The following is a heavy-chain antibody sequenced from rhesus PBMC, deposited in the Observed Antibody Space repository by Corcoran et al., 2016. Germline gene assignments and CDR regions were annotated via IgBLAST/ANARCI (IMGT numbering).Heavy chain of an antibody. J-gene: IGHJ4*01. Sequence: QVQLQESGPGLVKPSETLSLTCAVSGGSVSSSNWWSWIRQPPGKGLGWIGYISGSSGSTYYNPSLKSRVTISTDTSKNQFSLKLSSVTAADTAVYYCARQYCSSTYCSSTFDYWGQGVLVTVSS. CDR2: ISGSSGST. CDR3: ARQYCSSTYCSSTFDY. CDR1: GGSVSSSNW. D-gene: IGHD2-15*01. V-gene: IGHV4-65*01.